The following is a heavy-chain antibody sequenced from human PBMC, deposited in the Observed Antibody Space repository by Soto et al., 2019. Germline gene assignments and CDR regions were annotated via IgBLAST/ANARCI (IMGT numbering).Heavy chain of an antibody. J-gene: IGHJ6*02. CDR2: IIPIFGTA. Sequence: GASVKVSCKASGGTFSSYAISWVRQAPGKGPEWMGGIIPIFGTANYAQKFQGRVTITADESTSTAYMELSSLRSEDTAVYYGASSVVVTATVGYYGMDVWGQGTTVTVS. CDR1: GGTFSSYA. V-gene: IGHV1-69*13. D-gene: IGHD2-21*02. CDR3: ASSVVVTATVGYYGMDV.